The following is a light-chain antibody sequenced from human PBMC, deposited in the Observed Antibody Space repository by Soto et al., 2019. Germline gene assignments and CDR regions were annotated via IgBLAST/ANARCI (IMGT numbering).Light chain of an antibody. J-gene: IGKJ5*01. Sequence: EIVLTQYPATLSVSPGVRATLSFRASQSISDTLAWYQQKPGQAPRLLIYGASTRAPGFPARFSGSGSGTDFTLTIRSLQSEDFAVYYCQQSSNWPPINCGKGKRRAIK. CDR3: QQSSNWPPIN. V-gene: IGKV3-15*01. CDR2: GAS. CDR1: QSISDT.